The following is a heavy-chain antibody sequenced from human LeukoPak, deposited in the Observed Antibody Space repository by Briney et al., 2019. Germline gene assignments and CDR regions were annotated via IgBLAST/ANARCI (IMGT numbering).Heavy chain of an antibody. CDR2: ISGSGGST. CDR3: ARDLARGAFDY. D-gene: IGHD3-10*01. CDR1: GFTFSSYA. V-gene: IGHV3-23*01. Sequence: GGSLRLSCAASGFTFSSYAMSWVRQAPGKGLEWVSAISGSGGSTYYADSVKGRFTISRDDSKNTLSLQMNSLRVEDTAVYYCARDLARGAFDYWGQGTLVTVSS. J-gene: IGHJ4*02.